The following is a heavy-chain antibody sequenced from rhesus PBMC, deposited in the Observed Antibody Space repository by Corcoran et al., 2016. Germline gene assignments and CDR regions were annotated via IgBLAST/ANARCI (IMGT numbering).Heavy chain of an antibody. V-gene: IGHV4-165*01. CDR3: AREKVDTVGTLDY. CDR2: ISGSSGST. D-gene: IGHD5-24*01. CDR1: AGSFLGYY. Sequence: VQLQESGPGLVKPSATLSLTCAVSAGSFLGYYWGWIRQPPGKGLEWIGYISGSSGSTDYNPSLKSRVTISTDTSKNQFSLKLSSVTAADTAVYYCAREKVDTVGTLDYWGQGVLVTVSS. J-gene: IGHJ4*01.